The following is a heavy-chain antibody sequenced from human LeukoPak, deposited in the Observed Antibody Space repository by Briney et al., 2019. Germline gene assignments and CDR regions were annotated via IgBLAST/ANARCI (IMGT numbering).Heavy chain of an antibody. CDR3: ARWLGYCSGGSCYETGVIDY. V-gene: IGHV3-9*01. D-gene: IGHD2-15*01. J-gene: IGHJ4*02. CDR2: ISWNSGSI. Sequence: GRSLRLSCAASGFTFYDYAMHWVRQAPGKGMEWVSGISWNSGSIGYADSVKGRFTISRDNAKNSLYLQMNSLRAEDTAVYYCARWLGYCSGGSCYETGVIDYWGQGTLVTVSS. CDR1: GFTFYDYA.